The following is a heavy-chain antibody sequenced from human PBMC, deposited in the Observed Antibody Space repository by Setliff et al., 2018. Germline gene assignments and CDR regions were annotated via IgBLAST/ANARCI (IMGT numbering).Heavy chain of an antibody. J-gene: IGHJ4*02. CDR1: GGSFSDYY. Sequence: SETLSLTCAVYGGSFSDYYWSWIRQSPGKGLEWIGEINHSGSTNYNPSLKTRVTISVDPSKNQFSLTLRSVTAADTAVYYCARHAITQSLVADYWGQGILVTVSS. V-gene: IGHV4-34*01. CDR2: INHSGST. CDR3: ARHAITQSLVADY. D-gene: IGHD2-15*01.